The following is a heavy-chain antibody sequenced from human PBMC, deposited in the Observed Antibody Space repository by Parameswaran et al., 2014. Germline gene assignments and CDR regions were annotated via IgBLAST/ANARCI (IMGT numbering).Heavy chain of an antibody. V-gene: IGHV3-7*01. J-gene: IGHJ6*04. CDR2: IKQDGSEK. D-gene: IGHD2-21*01. CDR3: AGGGGWLMDV. Sequence: RWIRQPPGKGLEWVANIKQDGSEKYYVDSVKGRFTISRDNAKNSLYLQMNSLRDEDTAVYYCAGGGGWLMDVWGKGTTVTVSS.